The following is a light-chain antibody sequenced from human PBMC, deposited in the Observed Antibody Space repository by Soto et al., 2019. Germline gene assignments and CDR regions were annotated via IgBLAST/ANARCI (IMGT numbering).Light chain of an antibody. CDR3: QQSSNWPRT. CDR2: GAS. Sequence: EIEMTQSPGTLSLSPGERATLSCRASQSVSSSYLAWYHQKPGQPPRLLIYGASTRATGIPARFSGSGSGTEFTLTISSLQSEDFAVYYCQQSSNWPRTFGQGTKVDIK. CDR1: QSVSSSY. V-gene: IGKV3-15*01. J-gene: IGKJ1*01.